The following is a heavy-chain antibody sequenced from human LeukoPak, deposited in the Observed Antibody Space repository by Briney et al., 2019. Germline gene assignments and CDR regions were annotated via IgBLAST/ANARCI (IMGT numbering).Heavy chain of an antibody. CDR3: ASGKYYYDSSGYYKNSNYAFDI. V-gene: IGHV3-64*01. Sequence: PGGSLRLSCAASGFTFSSYAMHWVRQAPGKGLEYVSAISSNGGSTYYANSVKGRFTISRDNSKNTLYLQMGSLRAEDMAVYYCASGKYYYDSSGYYKNSNYAFDIWGQGTMVTVSS. CDR2: ISSNGGST. CDR1: GFTFSSYA. D-gene: IGHD3-22*01. J-gene: IGHJ3*02.